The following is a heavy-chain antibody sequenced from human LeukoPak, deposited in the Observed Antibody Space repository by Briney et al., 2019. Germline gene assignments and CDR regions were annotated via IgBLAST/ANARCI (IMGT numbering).Heavy chain of an antibody. CDR3: ARGRTLRGITIFGVVTRNYYYYGMDV. CDR2: MNPNSGNT. J-gene: IGHJ6*02. CDR1: GYTFTSYD. Sequence: ASVKVSCKASGYTFTSYDINWVRQATGQGLEWMGWMNPNSGNTGYAQKFQGRVTMTRNTSISTAYKELSSLRSEDTAVYYCARGRTLRGITIFGVVTRNYYYYGMDVWGQGTTVTVSS. V-gene: IGHV1-8*01. D-gene: IGHD3-3*01.